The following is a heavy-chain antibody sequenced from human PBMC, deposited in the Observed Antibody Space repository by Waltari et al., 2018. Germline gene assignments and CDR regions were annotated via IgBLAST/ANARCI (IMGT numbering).Heavy chain of an antibody. V-gene: IGHV3-23*01. Sequence: EVQLLESGGGLVQPGGSLRLSCAASGFSFSTYAMYWVRQAPGKGMQWVASISSSGSNSYDTDSVKGRFTISRDNSKNTLYLEVNSLRVEDTATYYCAKRGGTGPVAVAGIHCDYWGQGALVIVSS. CDR3: AKRGGTGPVAVAGIHCDY. D-gene: IGHD6-13*01. CDR2: ISSSGSNS. J-gene: IGHJ4*02. CDR1: GFSFSTYA.